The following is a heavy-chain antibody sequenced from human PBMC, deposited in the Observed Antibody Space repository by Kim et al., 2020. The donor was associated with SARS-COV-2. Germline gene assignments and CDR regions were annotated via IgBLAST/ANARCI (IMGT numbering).Heavy chain of an antibody. Sequence: GGSLRLSCAASGFTFSSYLMHWVRQAPGKGPVWVSRITSDGSSSTYAYSVKGRGTISRDNADNTLSLQMNSLRDDDTAVYYCASAVVTSGLTFQHWVHGT. CDR3: ASAVVTSGLTFQH. D-gene: IGHD2-2*01. J-gene: IGHJ1*01. CDR1: GFTFSSYL. CDR2: ITSDGSSS. V-gene: IGHV3-74*01.